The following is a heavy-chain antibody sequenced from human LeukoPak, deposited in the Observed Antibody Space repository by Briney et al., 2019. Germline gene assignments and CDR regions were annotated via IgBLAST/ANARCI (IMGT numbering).Heavy chain of an antibody. CDR1: GFTFSSYA. Sequence: SGGSLRLSCAASGFTFSSYAMSWVRQAPGKGLEWVSAISGSGGSTYYADSVKGRFTISRDNSKNTLYLQMNSLGAEDTAVYHCAKSEWLGYYFDYWGQGTLVTVSS. J-gene: IGHJ4*02. D-gene: IGHD6-19*01. CDR2: ISGSGGST. V-gene: IGHV3-23*01. CDR3: AKSEWLGYYFDY.